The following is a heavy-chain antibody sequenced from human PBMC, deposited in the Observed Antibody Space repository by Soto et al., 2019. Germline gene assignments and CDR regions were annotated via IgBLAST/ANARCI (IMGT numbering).Heavy chain of an antibody. V-gene: IGHV3-23*01. CDR3: AKVSSSWYAGFFDL. CDR1: GFTFSSYA. J-gene: IGHJ4*02. CDR2: ISSSSSYI. Sequence: GGSLRLSCAISGFTFSSYAMSWVRQAPGKGLEWVSSISSSSSYIYYADSVKGRFTISRDNSMNTLYLQMNTLRAEDTAIYYCAKVSSSWYAGFFDLWGQGTLVTVS. D-gene: IGHD6-13*01.